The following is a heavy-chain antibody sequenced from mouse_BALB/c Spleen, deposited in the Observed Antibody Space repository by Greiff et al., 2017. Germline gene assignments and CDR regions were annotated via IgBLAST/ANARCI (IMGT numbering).Heavy chain of an antibody. J-gene: IGHJ4*01. V-gene: IGHV5-12-1*01. CDR3: ASYGNYAMDY. CDR1: GFAFSSYD. CDR2: ISSGGGST. D-gene: IGHD2-1*01. Sequence: EVQLQESGGGLVKPGGSLKLSCAASGFAFSSYDMSWVRQTPEKRLEWVAYISSGGGSTYYPDTVKGRFTISRDNAKNTLYLQMSSLKSEDTAMYYCASYGNYAMDYWGQGTSVTVSS.